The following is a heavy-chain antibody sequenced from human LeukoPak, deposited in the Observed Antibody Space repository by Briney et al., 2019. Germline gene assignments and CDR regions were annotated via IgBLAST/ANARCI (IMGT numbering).Heavy chain of an antibody. CDR3: AREPTPDGDPHYYYGMDV. V-gene: IGHV3-48*03. Sequence: GGSLRLSCAASGFTFSSYEMNWVRQAPGKGLEWVSYISSSGSTIYYADSVKGRFTISRDNAKNSLYLQMNSLRAEDTAVYYCAREPTPDGDPHYYYGMDVWGKGTTVTVS. CDR2: ISSSGSTI. D-gene: IGHD4-17*01. J-gene: IGHJ6*04. CDR1: GFTFSSYE.